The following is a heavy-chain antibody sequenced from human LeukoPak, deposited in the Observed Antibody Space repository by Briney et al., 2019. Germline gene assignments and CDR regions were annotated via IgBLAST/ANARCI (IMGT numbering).Heavy chain of an antibody. Sequence: SETLSLTCAVYGGSFSGYYWSWIRQPPGKGLEWIGEINHSGSTNYNPSLKSRVTISVDTSKNQFSLKLSSVTAADTAVYYCASGGYVWGSYRRTPFDYWGQGTLVTVSS. D-gene: IGHD3-16*02. J-gene: IGHJ4*02. V-gene: IGHV4-34*01. CDR1: GGSFSGYY. CDR3: ASGGYVWGSYRRTPFDY. CDR2: INHSGST.